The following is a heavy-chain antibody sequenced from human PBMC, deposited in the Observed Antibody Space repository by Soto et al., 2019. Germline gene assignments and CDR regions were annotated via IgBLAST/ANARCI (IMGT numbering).Heavy chain of an antibody. D-gene: IGHD4-17*01. CDR3: ARGLEDRYGDED. V-gene: IGHV4-59*12. Sequence: SETLSLTCTVSGGSISSYYWSWIRQPPGKGLEWIGYINYSGSTNYNPSLKSRVTISVDTSKNQFSLKLSSVTAADTAAYYCARGLEDRYGDEDWGQGTLVTVSS. J-gene: IGHJ4*02. CDR2: INYSGST. CDR1: GGSISSYY.